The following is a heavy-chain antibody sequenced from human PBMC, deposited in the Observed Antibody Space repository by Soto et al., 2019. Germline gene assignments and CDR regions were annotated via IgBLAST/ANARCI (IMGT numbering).Heavy chain of an antibody. Sequence: ASVKVSCKASGYTFTSYGISWVRQAPGQGLEWMGWISAYNGNTNYAQKLQGRVTMTTDTSTSTAYMELRSLRSDDTAVYYCARAPTIFGVVIFMNGMDVWGQGTTVTVSS. D-gene: IGHD3-3*01. CDR2: ISAYNGNT. J-gene: IGHJ6*02. CDR3: ARAPTIFGVVIFMNGMDV. V-gene: IGHV1-18*01. CDR1: GYTFTSYG.